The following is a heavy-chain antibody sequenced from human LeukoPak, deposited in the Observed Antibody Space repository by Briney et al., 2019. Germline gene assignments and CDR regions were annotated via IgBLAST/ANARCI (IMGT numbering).Heavy chain of an antibody. CDR2: INHSGST. CDR3: ARGLVGATGYYFDY. CDR1: GGSFSGYY. V-gene: IGHV4-34*01. J-gene: IGHJ4*02. D-gene: IGHD1-26*01. Sequence: SETLSLTCAVYGGSFSGYYWSWIRQPPGKGLEWIGEINHSGSTNYNPSLESRVTISVDTSKNQFSLKLSSVTAADTAVYYCARGLVGATGYYFDYWGQGTLVTVSS.